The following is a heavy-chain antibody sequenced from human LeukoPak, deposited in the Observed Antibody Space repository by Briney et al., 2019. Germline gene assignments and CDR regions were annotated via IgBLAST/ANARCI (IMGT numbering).Heavy chain of an antibody. D-gene: IGHD6-13*01. CDR1: GGTFSSYA. CDR2: IIPIFGTA. V-gene: IGHV1-69*06. J-gene: IGHJ6*03. Sequence: SVKVSCKASGGTFSSYAISWVRQAPGQGLEWMGGIIPIFGTANYAQKFQDRVTITADKSTSTAYMELSSLRSEDTAVYYCARVVGLTGYSSTWYSGYYYYMDVWGKGTTVTVPS. CDR3: ARVVGLTGYSSTWYSGYYYYMDV.